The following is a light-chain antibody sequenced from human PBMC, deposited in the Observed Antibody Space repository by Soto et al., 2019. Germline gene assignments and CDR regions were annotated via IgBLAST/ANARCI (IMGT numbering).Light chain of an antibody. V-gene: IGKV1-39*01. J-gene: IGKJ4*01. Sequence: DLQMTQSPSSLSASVGDRVTITCRASQSISGYLNWYQQKPVKAPKLLIYAASSLQSGVPSRFSGSGSGTDFTLTISSLQPEDFATYYCQQSYSTPLTFGGGTKVEIK. CDR1: QSISGY. CDR3: QQSYSTPLT. CDR2: AAS.